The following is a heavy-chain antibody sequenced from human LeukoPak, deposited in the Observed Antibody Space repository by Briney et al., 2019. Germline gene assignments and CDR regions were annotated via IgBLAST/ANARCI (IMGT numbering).Heavy chain of an antibody. CDR2: IYYSGST. CDR3: ASGRFLEWSPPTAYYFDY. D-gene: IGHD3-3*01. CDR1: GGSISSSSYY. J-gene: IGHJ4*02. Sequence: SETLSLTCTVSGGSISSSSYYWGWIRQPPGKGLEWIGSIYYSGSTYYNPSLKSRVTISVDTSKNQFPLKLSSVTAADTAVYYCASGRFLEWSPPTAYYFDYWGQGTLVTVSS. V-gene: IGHV4-39*06.